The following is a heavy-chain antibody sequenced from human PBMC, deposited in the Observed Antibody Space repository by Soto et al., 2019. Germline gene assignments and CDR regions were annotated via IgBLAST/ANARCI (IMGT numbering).Heavy chain of an antibody. CDR2: INPNGGST. V-gene: IGHV1-46*01. CDR3: ALPKNTLGWYNF. Sequence: QVQVVQSGAEVKKPGASVKVSCKTSGYTFTNYHVHWVRQAPGQGLEWMGAINPNGGSTTYAQHFQGRVTMTSGSATITVYMEMGSLRSDDSAVYYCALPKNTLGWYNFWGQGTLVTVS. CDR1: GYTFTNYH. D-gene: IGHD6-19*01. J-gene: IGHJ4*02.